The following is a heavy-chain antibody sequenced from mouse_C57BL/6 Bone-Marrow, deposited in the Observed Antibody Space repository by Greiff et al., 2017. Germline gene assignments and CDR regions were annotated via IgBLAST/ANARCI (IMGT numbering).Heavy chain of an antibody. V-gene: IGHV5-4*01. J-gene: IGHJ2*01. CDR1: GFTFSSYA. Sequence: EVQLVESGGGLVKPGGSLKLSCAASGFTFSSYAMSWVRQTPEKRLEWVATISDGGSYTYYPDNVQGRFTISRDNAKNNLYLQMSHLKSEDTAMYYCARYCGYLLPFDYWGQGATLTVSS. D-gene: IGHD5-1*01. CDR2: ISDGGSYT. CDR3: ARYCGYLLPFDY.